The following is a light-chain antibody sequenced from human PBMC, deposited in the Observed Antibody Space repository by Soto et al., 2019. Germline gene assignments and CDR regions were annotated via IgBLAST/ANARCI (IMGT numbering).Light chain of an antibody. CDR3: ETWDSNTWV. CDR1: SRHSSYI. Sequence: QLVLTQSSSASASLGSSVKLTWTLSSRHSSYIIAWHQQQPGKAPRYLMKLEGSGSYNKGSGVPDRFSGSSSGADRYLTISNLQFEDEADYYCETWDSNTWVFGGGTKVTVL. CDR2: LEGSGSY. J-gene: IGLJ3*02. V-gene: IGLV4-60*02.